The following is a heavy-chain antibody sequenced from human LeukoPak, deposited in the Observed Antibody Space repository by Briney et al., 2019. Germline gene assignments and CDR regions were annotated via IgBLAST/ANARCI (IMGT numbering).Heavy chain of an antibody. CDR2: IYYSGST. CDR1: GDSISSRSYY. D-gene: IGHD6-19*01. V-gene: IGHV4-39*07. J-gene: IGHJ4*02. Sequence: PSETLSLTCTVSGDSISSRSYYWGWIRQPPGKGLEWIGSIYYSGSTYYNPSLKSRVTISVDTSKNQFSLKLSSVTAADTAVYYCARVLPLGSSGGHVDYWGQGTLVTVSS. CDR3: ARVLPLGSSGGHVDY.